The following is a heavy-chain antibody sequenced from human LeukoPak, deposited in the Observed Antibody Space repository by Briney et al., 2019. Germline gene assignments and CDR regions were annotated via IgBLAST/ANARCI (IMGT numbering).Heavy chain of an antibody. CDR1: GYTFTSYG. CDR3: ARPSRDIVVVVAATEDDAFDI. Sequence: ASVKLSCKASGYTFTSYGISWVRRSPGQRLEWRRGISAYNGNTNYTKKLHGRSTMTTDTSTSTAYMELRSLRSDDTAVYYCARPSRDIVVVVAATEDDAFDIWGQGTMVTVSS. V-gene: IGHV1-18*01. D-gene: IGHD2-15*01. CDR2: ISAYNGNT. J-gene: IGHJ3*02.